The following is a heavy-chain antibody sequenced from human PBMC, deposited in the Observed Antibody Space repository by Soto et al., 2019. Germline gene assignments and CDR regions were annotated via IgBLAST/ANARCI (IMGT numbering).Heavy chain of an antibody. Sequence: QVQLVQSGAEVKKPGASVKVSCKASGYTFTSYGIHWVRQAPGQGLEWMGGIDGGSGNTKYSPKIQGRVTVTRDTSASTAYMELSSLRSEATAVYYGARDRVLNGLFDYWGQGTLVPVS. CDR1: GYTFTSYG. CDR3: ARDRVLNGLFDY. CDR2: IDGGSGNT. J-gene: IGHJ4*02. D-gene: IGHD1-1*01. V-gene: IGHV1-3*01.